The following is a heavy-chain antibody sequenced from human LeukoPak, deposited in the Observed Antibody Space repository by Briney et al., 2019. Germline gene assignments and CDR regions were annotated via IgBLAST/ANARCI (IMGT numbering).Heavy chain of an antibody. CDR3: AREGISMVRGVMYPDDAFDI. CDR1: GGSISSSSYY. CDR2: IYYSGST. Sequence: SETLSLTCTASGGSISSSSYYWGWIRQPPGKGLEWIGSIYYSGSTYYNPSLKSRVTLSVDTSKNQFSLKLSPVTAADTAVYYCAREGISMVRGVMYPDDAFDIWGQGTMVTVSS. J-gene: IGHJ3*02. D-gene: IGHD3-10*01. V-gene: IGHV4-39*07.